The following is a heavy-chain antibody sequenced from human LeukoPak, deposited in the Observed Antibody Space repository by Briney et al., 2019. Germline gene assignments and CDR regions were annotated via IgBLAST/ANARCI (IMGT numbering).Heavy chain of an antibody. V-gene: IGHV3-66*01. CDR1: GFTVSNNY. CDR2: IYTDGNT. D-gene: IGHD3-10*01. CDR3: ARDHYGLTSYPNP. Sequence: GGSLTLSCAASGFTVSNNYMSWVRQAPGKGLEWVSVIYTDGNTYYADSVKGRFIISRDNSKNTLHLQMNSLRAEDTAVYYCARDHYGLTSYPNPWGQGTLVTVSS. J-gene: IGHJ5*02.